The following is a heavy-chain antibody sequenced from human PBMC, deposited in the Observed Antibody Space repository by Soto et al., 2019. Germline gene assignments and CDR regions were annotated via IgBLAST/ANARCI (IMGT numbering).Heavy chain of an antibody. J-gene: IGHJ5*02. CDR2: INPNSGGT. Sequence: GASVKVSCKASGYTFTGYYMHWVRQAPGQGLEWMGWINPNSGGTNYAQKFQGRVTMTWDTSISTAYMELSRLRSDDTAVYYCARDYKTLVVPAVPRLPFWFDPWGQGTLVTVSS. D-gene: IGHD2-2*01. V-gene: IGHV1-2*02. CDR3: ARDYKTLVVPAVPRLPFWFDP. CDR1: GYTFTGYY.